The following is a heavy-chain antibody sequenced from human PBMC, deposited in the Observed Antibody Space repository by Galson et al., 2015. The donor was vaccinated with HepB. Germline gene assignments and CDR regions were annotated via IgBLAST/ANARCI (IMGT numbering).Heavy chain of an antibody. CDR1: GFSFSSYG. V-gene: IGHV3-30*18. J-gene: IGHJ6*02. Sequence: SLRLSCAASGFSFSSYGMHWVRQAPGKGLEWVAVISYDGRNKYYADSVKGQFTVSRDNSENTLYLEMNSLRADDTAVYYCAKDQDITVFGVILMPYGLDVWGQGTAVIVSS. CDR2: ISYDGRNK. CDR3: AKDQDITVFGVILMPYGLDV. D-gene: IGHD3-3*01.